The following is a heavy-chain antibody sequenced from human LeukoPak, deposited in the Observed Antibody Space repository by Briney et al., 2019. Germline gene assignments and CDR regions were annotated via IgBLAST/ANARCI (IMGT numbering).Heavy chain of an antibody. V-gene: IGHV1-18*01. CDR2: ISAYNGNT. CDR1: GYTFTSYG. J-gene: IGHJ5*02. D-gene: IGHD2-15*01. Sequence: GASVKVSCKASGYTFTSYGISWVRQAPGQGLEWMGWISAYNGNTNYAQKLQGRVTITTDTSTSTAYMELRSLRSDDTAVYYCARGGYRSGGSCYSPRFDPWGQGTLVTVSS. CDR3: ARGGYRSGGSCYSPRFDP.